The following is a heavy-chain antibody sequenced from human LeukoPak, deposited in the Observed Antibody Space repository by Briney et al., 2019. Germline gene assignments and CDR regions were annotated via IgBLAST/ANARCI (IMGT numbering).Heavy chain of an antibody. Sequence: SVKVSCEASGGTFSSYAISWVRQAPGQGLEWMGRIIPIFGTANYAQKFQGRVTITTDESTSTAYMELSSLRSEDTAVYYCASVVVPAVMFPFFGYWGQGSLVTVSS. V-gene: IGHV1-69*05. CDR3: ASVVVPAVMFPFFGY. CDR1: GGTFSSYA. J-gene: IGHJ4*02. CDR2: IIPIFGTA. D-gene: IGHD2-2*01.